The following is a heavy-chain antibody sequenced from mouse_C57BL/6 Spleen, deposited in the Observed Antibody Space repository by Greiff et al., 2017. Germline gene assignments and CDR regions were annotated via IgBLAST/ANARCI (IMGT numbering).Heavy chain of an antibody. J-gene: IGHJ2*01. CDR2: SYPGDGDT. CDR1: GYAFSSSW. CDR3: ARGELGGFDY. Sequence: VQLQQSGPELVKPGASVKISCKASGYAFSSSWMNWVKQRPGKGLEWIGRSYPGDGDTNYNGKFKGKASLTADKSSSTAYMQLSSLTSEDSAVNVCARGELGGFDYWGQGTTLTVSS. V-gene: IGHV1-82*01. D-gene: IGHD4-1*01.